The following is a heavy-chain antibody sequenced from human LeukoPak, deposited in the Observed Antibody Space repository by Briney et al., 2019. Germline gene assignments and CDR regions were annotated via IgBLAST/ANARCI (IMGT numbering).Heavy chain of an antibody. CDR2: ISGSGGTT. CDR1: GLTFNRFA. J-gene: IGHJ4*02. V-gene: IGHV3-23*01. D-gene: IGHD1-14*01. CDR3: AKGHSAHGTGFDG. Sequence: GGSLRLSCVVSGLTFNRFAMSWVRQAPGKGLEWVSTISGSGGTTYYADSVKGRFSISRDNLKKTLYVQMNSLRVEDTAVYFCAKGHSAHGTGFDGRGQGTLVIVSS.